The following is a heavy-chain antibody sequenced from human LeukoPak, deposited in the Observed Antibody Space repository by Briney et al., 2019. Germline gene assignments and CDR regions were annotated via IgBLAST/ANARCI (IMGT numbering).Heavy chain of an antibody. Sequence: SENLSLTCTVSGASIRSGDHHWSWLRQSAGKGLEWIGYIYFSRSRSSNPSLRSRLTISVDTSKNQFSLKLSSMTVADTAIYYCARGGGGYTLYSFDYWGEGALVTVSS. CDR2: IYFSRSR. D-gene: IGHD3-22*01. CDR1: GASIRSGDHH. V-gene: IGHV4-30-4*01. J-gene: IGHJ4*02. CDR3: ARGGGGYTLYSFDY.